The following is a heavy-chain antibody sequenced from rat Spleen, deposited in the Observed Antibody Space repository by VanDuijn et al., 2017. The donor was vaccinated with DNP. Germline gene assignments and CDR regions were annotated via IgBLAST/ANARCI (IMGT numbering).Heavy chain of an antibody. CDR3: VRWNSGHFDY. Sequence: EVQLVESGGDLVQPGRSLKLSCVASGFTFSNYWMTWIRQVPGRGLEWVASITSSGGSIYYPDSVKGRFTISRYNTKSTLYLQMNSLRSEDMATYYCVRWNSGHFDYWGQGVMVTVSS. J-gene: IGHJ2*01. D-gene: IGHD4-3*01. V-gene: IGHV5-31*01. CDR2: ITSSGGSI. CDR1: GFTFSNYW.